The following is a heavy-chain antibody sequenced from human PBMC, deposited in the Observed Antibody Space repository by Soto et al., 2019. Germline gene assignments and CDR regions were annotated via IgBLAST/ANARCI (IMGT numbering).Heavy chain of an antibody. V-gene: IGHV1-18*01. CDR3: ARDVGYCSSTSCYLLYYYYMDV. J-gene: IGHJ6*03. Sequence: ASVKVSCKASGYTFTSYGISWVRQAPGQGLEWMGWISAYNGNTNYAQKLQGRVTMTTDTSTSTAYMELRSLRSDDTAVYYCARDVGYCSSTSCYLLYYYYMDVWGKGTTVTVSS. D-gene: IGHD2-2*01. CDR2: ISAYNGNT. CDR1: GYTFTSYG.